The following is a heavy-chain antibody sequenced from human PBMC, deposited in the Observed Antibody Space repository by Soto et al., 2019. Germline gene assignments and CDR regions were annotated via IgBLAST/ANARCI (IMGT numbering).Heavy chain of an antibody. V-gene: IGHV3-23*01. D-gene: IGHD1-26*01. CDR3: AKGKGVGATPDGANC. CDR1: GFTFSRYG. J-gene: IGHJ4*02. CDR2: VRSDGDTT. Sequence: EVQVLESGGGLVQPGGSLRLSCAASGFTFSRYGMNWVRQAPGKGLEWVSGVRSDGDTTYNADSVKGRFTVSRDNFKNTVDLQMNSLRVEDTAVYYCAKGKGVGATPDGANCWGPGTLVTVSS.